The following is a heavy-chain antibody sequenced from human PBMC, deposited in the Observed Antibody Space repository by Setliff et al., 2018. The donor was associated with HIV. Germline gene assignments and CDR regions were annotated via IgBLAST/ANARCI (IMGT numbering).Heavy chain of an antibody. J-gene: IGHJ4*02. Sequence: PGESLKISCAASGFTFGNYGMHWVRQAPGKGLEWVAVIWYDGSNQNYADSVKGRFTVSRDNYKNTLYLQMNSLTLDDTCIYHCARYSSNWHTFDYWGRGTQVTVS. V-gene: IGHV3-33*01. D-gene: IGHD6-13*01. CDR2: IWYDGSNQ. CDR1: GFTFGNYG. CDR3: ARYSSNWHTFDY.